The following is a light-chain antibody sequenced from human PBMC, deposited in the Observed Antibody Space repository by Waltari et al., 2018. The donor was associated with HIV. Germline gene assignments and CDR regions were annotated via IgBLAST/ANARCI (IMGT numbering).Light chain of an antibody. CDR1: SSDVGIFKY. J-gene: IGLJ3*02. V-gene: IGLV2-8*01. CDR2: DVT. Sequence: QSALTQPPSASGSPGQSVTISCTRTSSDVGIFKYVSWYQQHPGKAPKLMIYDVTKWPSGVPDRFSGSKSGNTASLTVSGLQAEDEADYYCSSYGGGNTVLFGGGTRLTVL. CDR3: SSYGGGNTVL.